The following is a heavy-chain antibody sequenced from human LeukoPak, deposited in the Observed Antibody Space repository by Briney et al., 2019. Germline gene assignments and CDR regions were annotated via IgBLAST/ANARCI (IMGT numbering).Heavy chain of an antibody. Sequence: PGGSLRLSCAASGFTFSNGWMSWVRQAPGKGLEWMASIKGDGSDKYYVDSVKGRFTISRENAKNSMYLQMNSLRAEDTAVYYCARDPETKRGRDGLDYWGPGTLVIVSS. CDR3: ARDPETKRGRDGLDY. J-gene: IGHJ4*02. D-gene: IGHD1-14*01. CDR2: IKGDGSDK. CDR1: GFTFSNGW. V-gene: IGHV3-7*01.